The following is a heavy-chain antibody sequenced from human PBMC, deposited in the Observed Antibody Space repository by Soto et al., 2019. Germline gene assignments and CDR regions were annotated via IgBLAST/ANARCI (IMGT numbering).Heavy chain of an antibody. CDR2: IYYSGDT. CDR1: GGSIISGDYD. J-gene: IGHJ4*02. D-gene: IGHD2-15*01. CDR3: ARHTPAISISDH. V-gene: IGHV4-30-4*08. Sequence: PSETLSLTCTASGGSIISGDYDWSGIRQPPGKGLEWIGYIYYSGDTYYNPSLKSRVTISIDTSKNQFSLKLSSVTAADTAVYYCARHTPAISISDHWGQGTLVTVSS.